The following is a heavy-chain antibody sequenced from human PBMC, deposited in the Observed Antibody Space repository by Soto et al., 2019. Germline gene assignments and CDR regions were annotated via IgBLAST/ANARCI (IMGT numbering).Heavy chain of an antibody. V-gene: IGHV4-4*02. CDR1: GGSISSSNW. D-gene: IGHD3-3*01. CDR2: IYHSGST. J-gene: IGHJ4*02. CDR3: AGILSHCDFWSGYRYYFDY. Sequence: PSETLSLTCAVSGGSISSSNWWSWVRQPPGKGLEWIGEIYHSGSTNYNPSLKSRVTISVDKSKNQFSLKLSSVTAADTAVYYCAGILSHCDFWSGYRYYFDYWGQGTLVTVSS.